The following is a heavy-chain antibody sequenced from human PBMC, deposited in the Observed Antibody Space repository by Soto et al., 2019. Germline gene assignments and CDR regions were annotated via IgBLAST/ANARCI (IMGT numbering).Heavy chain of an antibody. CDR1: GGSIRSSSYY. CDR2: IYYSGST. CDR3: ARLLGGYSYGSDFDY. D-gene: IGHD5-18*01. Sequence: PSETLCLTCTVAGGSIRSSSYYWGWIRQPPGKGLEWIGSIYYSGSTYYNPSLKSRVTISVDTSKNQFSLKLSSVTAADTAVYYCARLLGGYSYGSDFDYWGQGTLVTVSS. V-gene: IGHV4-39*01. J-gene: IGHJ4*02.